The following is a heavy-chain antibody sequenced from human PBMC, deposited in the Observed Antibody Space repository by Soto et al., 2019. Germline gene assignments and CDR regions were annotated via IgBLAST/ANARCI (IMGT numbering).Heavy chain of an antibody. Sequence: QVQLVESGGGVVQPGRSLRLSCAASGFTFSSYALHWVRQAPGKGLEWVALISYDGSNKYYADSVKGRFTISRDNSKNTLFLQMNSLRAEDTAVYYCARAFDSGYFDYWGQGTLVTVSS. D-gene: IGHD1-26*01. J-gene: IGHJ4*02. CDR1: GFTFSSYA. CDR3: ARAFDSGYFDY. V-gene: IGHV3-30-3*01. CDR2: ISYDGSNK.